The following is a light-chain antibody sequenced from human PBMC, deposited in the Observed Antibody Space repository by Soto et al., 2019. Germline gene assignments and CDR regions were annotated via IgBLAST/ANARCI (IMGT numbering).Light chain of an antibody. CDR2: AAS. V-gene: IGKV3-20*01. CDR1: QSVSSSY. Sequence: EIVLTQSPGTLSLSPGERATLSCRASQSVSSSYLDWYQQKPGQAPRLLIYAASSRATGIPDRFSGSGSGTDFTLSISRLEPEDFAVYYCLQYGNSPHTFGQGTKLEIK. J-gene: IGKJ2*01. CDR3: LQYGNSPHT.